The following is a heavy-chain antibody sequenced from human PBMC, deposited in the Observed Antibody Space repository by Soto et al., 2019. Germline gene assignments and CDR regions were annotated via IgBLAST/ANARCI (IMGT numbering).Heavy chain of an antibody. J-gene: IGHJ5*02. CDR3: ARSTGLRGWFDP. D-gene: IGHD5-12*01. CDR1: GYTFTSYY. CDR2: INPSGGST. V-gene: IGHV1-46*01. Sequence: QVQLVQSGAEVKKPGASVKVSCKAYGYTFTSYYMHWVRQAPGQGLEWMGIINPSGGSTSYAQKFQDRVTMTRDTSTSTVYMELSSLRSEDTAVYYCARSTGLRGWFDPWGQGTLVTVSS.